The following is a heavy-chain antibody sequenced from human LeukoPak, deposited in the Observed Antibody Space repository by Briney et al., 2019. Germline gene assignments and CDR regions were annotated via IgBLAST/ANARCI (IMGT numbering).Heavy chain of an antibody. Sequence: SETLSLTCTVSGGSISSSSYYWSWIRQPPGKGLEWIGYIYYSGSTNYNPSLKSRVTISVDTSKNQFSLKLSSVTAADTAVYYCARDSRTFDYYDSSGYRDAFDIWGQGTMVTVSS. D-gene: IGHD3-22*01. J-gene: IGHJ3*02. CDR2: IYYSGST. CDR1: GGSISSSSYY. CDR3: ARDSRTFDYYDSSGYRDAFDI. V-gene: IGHV4-61*01.